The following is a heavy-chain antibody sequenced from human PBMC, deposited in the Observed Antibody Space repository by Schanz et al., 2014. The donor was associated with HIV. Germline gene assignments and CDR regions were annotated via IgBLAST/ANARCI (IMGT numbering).Heavy chain of an antibody. V-gene: IGHV1-18*01. D-gene: IGHD1-1*01. Sequence: QVQLVQSGAAVKKPGASVKVSCKASGYTFTSYGITWVRQAPGQGLEWMGWISTYNGNTNYAQKFQGRVTITADESTSTAYMELSSLKSEDTAMYYCASSRPMGLEIDFWGQGTLVTVSS. CDR3: ASSRPMGLEIDF. CDR1: GYTFTSYG. J-gene: IGHJ4*02. CDR2: ISTYNGNT.